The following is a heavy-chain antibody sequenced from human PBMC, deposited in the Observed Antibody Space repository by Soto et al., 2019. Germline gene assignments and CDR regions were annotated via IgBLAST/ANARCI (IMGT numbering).Heavy chain of an antibody. CDR2: ISAYNGNT. Sequence: QVQLVQSGAEVKKPGASVKVSCKTSGYTFTNYGISWVRQAPGQGLEWMGWISAYNGNTDYAQKLQGRVTMTTNTSTSTAYMELRSLRSDDTAVYYCARVGAYCVSTSCHDYCGQGTLVTVSS. CDR1: GYTFTNYG. J-gene: IGHJ4*02. CDR3: ARVGAYCVSTSCHDY. D-gene: IGHD2-2*01. V-gene: IGHV1-18*01.